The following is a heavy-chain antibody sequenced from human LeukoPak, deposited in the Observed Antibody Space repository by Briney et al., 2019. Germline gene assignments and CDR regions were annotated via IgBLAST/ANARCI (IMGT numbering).Heavy chain of an antibody. J-gene: IGHJ4*02. CDR3: AKGAHDSSGHHHDY. CDR2: ISYDGSNK. D-gene: IGHD3-22*01. CDR1: GFTFSSYG. V-gene: IGHV3-30*18. Sequence: GGSLRLSCAASGFTFSSYGMHWVRQAPGKGLEWVAVISYDGSNKYYADSVKGRFTISRDNSKNTLYLQMNSLRAEDTAVYYCAKGAHDSSGHHHDYWGQGTLVTVSS.